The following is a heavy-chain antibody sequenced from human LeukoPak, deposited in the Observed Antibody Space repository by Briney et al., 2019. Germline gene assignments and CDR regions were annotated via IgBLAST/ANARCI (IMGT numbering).Heavy chain of an antibody. CDR1: GGSISSSNYY. J-gene: IGHJ4*02. Sequence: PSETLSLTCTVSGGSISSSNYYWGWIRQPPGKGLEWLGNIYYSGSTYYNPSLKSRVTISVDTSKNQFSLELSSVTATDTAVYYCARQDGYCSSTSCTGYFDSWGQGTLATVSS. D-gene: IGHD2-2*03. V-gene: IGHV4-39*01. CDR3: ARQDGYCSSTSCTGYFDS. CDR2: IYYSGST.